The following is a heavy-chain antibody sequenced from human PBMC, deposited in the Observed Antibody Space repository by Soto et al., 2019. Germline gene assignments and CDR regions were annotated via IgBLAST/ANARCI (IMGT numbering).Heavy chain of an antibody. CDR1: GFTFSSYG. CDR3: ARIMCGGDCYDFDY. CDR2: IWYDGSNK. Sequence: QVQLVESGGGVVQPGRSLRLSCAASGFTFSSYGVHWVRQAPGKGLEWVAVIWYDGSNKYYADSVKGRFTISRDNSKNTLYLQMNSLRAEDTAVYYCARIMCGGDCYDFDYWGQGTLVTVSS. V-gene: IGHV3-33*01. D-gene: IGHD2-21*02. J-gene: IGHJ4*02.